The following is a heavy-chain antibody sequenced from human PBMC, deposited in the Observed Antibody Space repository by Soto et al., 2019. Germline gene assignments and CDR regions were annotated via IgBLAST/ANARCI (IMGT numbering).Heavy chain of an antibody. CDR3: ARDPDYGDSGVDY. CDR2: ISSSGSTI. CDR1: GFTFSSYE. Sequence: EVQLVESGGGLVQPGGSLRLSCAASGFTFSSYEMNWVRQAPGKGLEWVSYISSSGSTIYYADSVKGRFTISRDNAKNSLYLQMNSLRAEVTAVYYCARDPDYGDSGVDYWGQGTLVTVSS. J-gene: IGHJ4*02. D-gene: IGHD4-17*01. V-gene: IGHV3-48*03.